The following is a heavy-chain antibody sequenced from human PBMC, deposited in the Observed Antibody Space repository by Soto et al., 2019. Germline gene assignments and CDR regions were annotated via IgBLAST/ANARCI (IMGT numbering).Heavy chain of an antibody. Sequence: EVQLVESGGGLVQPGRSLRLSCAASGFTFDDYAMHWVRQAPGKGLEWVSGISWNSGSIGYADSVKGRFTISRDNAKNSLYLQMNSLRAEDTALYYCAKGAAGYKPYYFDYWGQGTLVTVSS. J-gene: IGHJ4*02. CDR2: ISWNSGSI. D-gene: IGHD5-12*01. CDR1: GFTFDDYA. CDR3: AKGAAGYKPYYFDY. V-gene: IGHV3-9*01.